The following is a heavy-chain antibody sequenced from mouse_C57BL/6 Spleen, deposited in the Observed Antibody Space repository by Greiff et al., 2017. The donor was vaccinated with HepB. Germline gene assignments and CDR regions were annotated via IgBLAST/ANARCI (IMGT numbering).Heavy chain of an antibody. CDR1: GFTFSSYG. J-gene: IGHJ2*01. CDR3: ARQILPRYFDY. D-gene: IGHD1-1*01. V-gene: IGHV5-6*01. CDR2: ISSGGSYT. Sequence: VQLQQSGGDLVKPGGSLKLSCAASGFTFSSYGMSWVRQTPDKRLEWVATISSGGSYTYYPDSVKGRFTISRDNAKNTLYLQMSSLKSEDTAMYYCARQILPRYFDYWGQGTTLTVSS.